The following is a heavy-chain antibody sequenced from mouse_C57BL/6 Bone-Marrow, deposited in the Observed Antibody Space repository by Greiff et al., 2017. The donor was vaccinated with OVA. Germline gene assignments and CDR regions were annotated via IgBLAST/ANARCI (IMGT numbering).Heavy chain of an antibody. V-gene: IGHV1-53*01. D-gene: IGHD4-1*01. J-gene: IGHJ2*01. CDR2: INPSNGGT. CDR3: ARVTGTWYFDY. Sequence: QVQLQQPGTELVKPGASGYTFTSYWMHWVKQRPGQGLEWIGNINPSNGGTNYTEKFKSKATLTVDKSSSTAYMQLSSLTSEDSAVYYCARVTGTWYFDYWGQGTTLTVSS. CDR1: GYTFTSYW.